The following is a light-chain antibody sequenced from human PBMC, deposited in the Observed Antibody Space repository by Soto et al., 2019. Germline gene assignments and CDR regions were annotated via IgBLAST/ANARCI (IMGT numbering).Light chain of an antibody. V-gene: IGKV3-20*01. J-gene: IGKJ1*01. CDR2: VAS. CDR1: QSVSSAY. Sequence: EIVLTQAPGTRSLSPGESATLSCRTSQSVSSAYLAWYPQKPGQAPRLLIYVASSRATGIPDRFSGSGYGTDFTLTIRRLEREDFAVYYCQQYGNSPWTFGQGTKVEIK. CDR3: QQYGNSPWT.